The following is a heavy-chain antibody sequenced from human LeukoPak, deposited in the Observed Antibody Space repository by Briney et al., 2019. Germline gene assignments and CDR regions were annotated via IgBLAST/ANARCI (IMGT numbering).Heavy chain of an antibody. D-gene: IGHD6-13*01. CDR1: GGTFSSYA. V-gene: IGHV1-18*01. J-gene: IGHJ4*02. CDR3: ARSIAAADFDY. CDR2: ISAYNGNT. Sequence: ASVKVSCKASGGTFSSYAISWVRQAPGQGLEWMGWISAYNGNTNYAQKLQGRVTMTTDTSTSTAYMELRSLRSDDTAVYYCARSIAAADFDYWGQGTLVTVSS.